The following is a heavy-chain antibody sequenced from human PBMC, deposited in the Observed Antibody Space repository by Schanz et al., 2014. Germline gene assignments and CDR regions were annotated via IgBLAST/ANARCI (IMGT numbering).Heavy chain of an antibody. CDR2: INSANGNT. V-gene: IGHV1-3*01. Sequence: QVQLVQSGPEVEKPGASVKVSCKTSGYTFTEYTMYWLRQAPGQRLEWMGWINSANGNTKYSHRFQGRVTITRDTSATTAYMELSSRRSDDTAVYYCARGGYSSGWYDRDIAHFDYWGQGTLVTVSS. J-gene: IGHJ4*02. CDR1: GYTFTEYT. D-gene: IGHD6-19*01. CDR3: ARGGYSSGWYDRDIAHFDY.